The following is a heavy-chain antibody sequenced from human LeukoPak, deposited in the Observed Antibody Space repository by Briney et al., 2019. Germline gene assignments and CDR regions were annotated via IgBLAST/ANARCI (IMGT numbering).Heavy chain of an antibody. V-gene: IGHV3-15*01. CDR1: GFTFSNAW. D-gene: IGHD2-21*01. CDR3: AKDDQGILGAF. CDR2: VKSKTDGGTT. J-gene: IGHJ4*02. Sequence: GGSLRLSCAASGFTFSNAWMTWVRQAPGKGLEWVGHVKSKTDGGTTDYAAPVKGSFTISRDDSNSTLYLQMHSLKTEDTAVYYCAKDDQGILGAFWGQGTLVTVSS.